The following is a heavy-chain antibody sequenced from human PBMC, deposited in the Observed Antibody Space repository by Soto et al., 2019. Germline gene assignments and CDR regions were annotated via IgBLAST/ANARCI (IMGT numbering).Heavy chain of an antibody. CDR2: MYYNGNI. V-gene: IGHV4-59*02. CDR3: ASGGNWFDP. J-gene: IGHJ5*02. Sequence: SETLSLTCNVSGGSVSNYYWTWIRQSPGKGLEWIAYMYYNGNINYNPSLKSRVTISIDTSKNHFSLTLKSVTAADTAVYYCASGGNWFDPWGQGIQVTVSS. D-gene: IGHD3-16*01. CDR1: GGSVSNYY.